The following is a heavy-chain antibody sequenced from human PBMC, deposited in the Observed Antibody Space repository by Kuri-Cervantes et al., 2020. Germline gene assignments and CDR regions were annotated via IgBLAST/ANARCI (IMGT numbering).Heavy chain of an antibody. D-gene: IGHD4-17*01. J-gene: IGHJ5*01. Sequence: AGSLRLSCTVSGGSIRSYYWSWIRQPPGKGLEWIGYIYYSGSTNYNPSLKSRVTISADSSKNQFSLNLSYVTAADTAVYYCAREIDYGDYGWFDSWGQGTLVTVSS. CDR3: AREIDYGDYGWFDS. V-gene: IGHV4-59*01. CDR1: GGSIRSYY. CDR2: IYYSGST.